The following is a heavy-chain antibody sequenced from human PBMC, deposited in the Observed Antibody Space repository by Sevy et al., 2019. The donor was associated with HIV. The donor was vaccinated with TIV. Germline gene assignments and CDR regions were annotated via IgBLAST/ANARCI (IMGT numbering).Heavy chain of an antibody. Sequence: GGSLRLSCAGSVFTFSSYWMTWVRQAPGTGLEWVANINQDGSMKYYVNSVKGRFTISRDNAKNSVYLQMNSLRAEDTAIYYCARTIAAIGPDYWGQGTLVTVSS. CDR1: VFTFSSYW. CDR3: ARTIAAIGPDY. CDR2: INQDGSMK. J-gene: IGHJ4*02. V-gene: IGHV3-7*01. D-gene: IGHD6-13*01.